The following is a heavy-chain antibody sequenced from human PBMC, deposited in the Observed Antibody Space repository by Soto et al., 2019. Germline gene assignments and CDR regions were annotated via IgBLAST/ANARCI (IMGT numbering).Heavy chain of an antibody. D-gene: IGHD4-17*01. CDR3: ARTNGDLDY. J-gene: IGHJ4*02. CDR1: GYTFSSYD. V-gene: IGHV1-8*01. Sequence: QVQLVQSGAEVKKPGASVKVACKTSGYTFSSYDINWVRQGTGQGLEWMGWISTQSGNKGDAQKFQGRITMTRDTSISTAYMELSSLRSDDTALYYCARTNGDLDYWGQGTLVTVSS. CDR2: ISTQSGNK.